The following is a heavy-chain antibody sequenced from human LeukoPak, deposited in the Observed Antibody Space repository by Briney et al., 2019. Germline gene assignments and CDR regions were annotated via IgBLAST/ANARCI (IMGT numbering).Heavy chain of an antibody. V-gene: IGHV3-30-3*01. D-gene: IGHD6-19*01. CDR2: ISYDGSNK. CDR1: GFTFSSYA. CDR3: ARDRPGGQWLAIDY. J-gene: IGHJ4*02. Sequence: GGSLRLSCAASGFTFSSYAMHWVRQAPGKGLEWVAVISYDGSNKYYADSVKGRFTISRDNSKNTLYVQMNSLRAEDTAVYYCARDRPGGQWLAIDYWGQGTLVTVSS.